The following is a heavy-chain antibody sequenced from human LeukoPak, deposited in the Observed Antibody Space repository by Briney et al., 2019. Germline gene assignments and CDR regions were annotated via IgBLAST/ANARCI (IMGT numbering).Heavy chain of an antibody. CDR2: ISHDGSNK. CDR1: GFTFSSYA. D-gene: IGHD6-19*01. V-gene: IGHV3-30-3*01. J-gene: IGHJ4*02. Sequence: GGSLRLSCAASGFTFSSYAMHWVRQAPGKGLEWVAVISHDGSNKYYADSVKGRFTISRDNSKNTLYLQMNSLRAEDTAVYYCARSPSSGWSNDFDYWGQGTLVTVSS. CDR3: ARSPSSGWSNDFDY.